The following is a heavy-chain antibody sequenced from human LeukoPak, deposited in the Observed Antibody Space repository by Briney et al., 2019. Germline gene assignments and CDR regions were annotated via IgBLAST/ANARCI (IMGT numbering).Heavy chain of an antibody. D-gene: IGHD3-22*01. CDR1: GFTFSSYA. CDR2: ISGSGGST. CDR3: AKATYYYDSSGYYISYYFDY. Sequence: GGSQRLSCAASGFTFSSYAMSWVRQAPGKGLEWVSAISGSGGSTYCADSVKGRFTISRDNSKNTLYLQMNSLRAEDTAVYYCAKATYYYDSSGYYISYYFDYWGQGTLVTVSS. V-gene: IGHV3-23*01. J-gene: IGHJ4*02.